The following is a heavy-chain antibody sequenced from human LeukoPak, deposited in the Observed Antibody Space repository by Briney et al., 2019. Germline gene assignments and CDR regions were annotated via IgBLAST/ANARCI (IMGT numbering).Heavy chain of an antibody. CDR1: GGSISSYY. CDR3: ASYGDRGWFDP. D-gene: IGHD4-17*01. J-gene: IGHJ5*02. CDR2: IYYSGST. Sequence: SETLSLTCTVPGGSISSYYWSWIRQPPGKGLEWIGYIYYSGSTNYNPSLKSRVTISVDTSKNQFSLKLSSVTAADTAVYYCASYGDRGWFDPWGQGTLVTVSS. V-gene: IGHV4-59*01.